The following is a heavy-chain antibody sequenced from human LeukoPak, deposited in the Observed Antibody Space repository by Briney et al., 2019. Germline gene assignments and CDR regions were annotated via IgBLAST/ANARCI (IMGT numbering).Heavy chain of an antibody. D-gene: IGHD6-6*01. Sequence: PGGSLRLSCAASGFTFSTSDMHWVRQAPGKGLEWVAAISYDGSGKYYADSVKGRFTISRDNSKSTLYLQMNSLRAEDTAVYYCARLYSSSSGKAFDIWGQGTMVTVSS. V-gene: IGHV3-30*03. J-gene: IGHJ3*02. CDR1: GFTFSTSD. CDR3: ARLYSSSSGKAFDI. CDR2: ISYDGSGK.